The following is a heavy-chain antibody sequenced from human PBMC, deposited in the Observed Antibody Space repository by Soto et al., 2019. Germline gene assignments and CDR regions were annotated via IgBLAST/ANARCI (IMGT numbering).Heavy chain of an antibody. V-gene: IGHV3-21*01. CDR1: GFTFSSYS. D-gene: IGHD2-15*01. CDR3: ARDSLTRYCSGGSCYSGWFDP. CDR2: ISSSSSYI. J-gene: IGHJ5*02. Sequence: PGGSLRLSCAASGFTFSSYSMNWVRQAPGKGLEWVSSISSSSSYIYYADSVKGRFTISRDNAKNSLYLQMNSLRAEDTAVYYCARDSLTRYCSGGSCYSGWFDPWGQGTLVTVSS.